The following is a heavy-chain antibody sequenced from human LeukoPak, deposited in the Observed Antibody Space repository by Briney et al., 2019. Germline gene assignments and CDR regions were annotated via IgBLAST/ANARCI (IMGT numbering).Heavy chain of an antibody. Sequence: GGSLRLSCAASGFPFSTYWMSWVRQAPGKGLEWVANINQDGTETYYVDSVKGRFTISRDYAKNSLYLQMNSLRVEDTAVYFCAKVAKYYYGPETFYFFEQWGQGTPVTASS. V-gene: IGHV3-7*01. CDR3: AKVAKYYYGPETFYFFEQ. CDR2: INQDGTET. CDR1: GFPFSTYW. J-gene: IGHJ4*02. D-gene: IGHD3-10*01.